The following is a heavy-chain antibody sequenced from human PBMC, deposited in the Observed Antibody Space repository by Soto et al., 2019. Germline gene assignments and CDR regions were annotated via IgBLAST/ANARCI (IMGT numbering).Heavy chain of an antibody. CDR2: FDPEDGET. CDR3: ATCPRDFWSGYRDINWFEP. D-gene: IGHD3-3*01. CDR1: GYTLTELS. V-gene: IGHV1-24*01. Sequence: ASVKVSCKVSGYTLTELSMHWVRQAPGKGLEWMGGFDPEDGETIYAQKFQGRVTMTEDTSTDTAYMELSSLRSEDTAVYYCATCPRDFWSGYRDINWFEPWGQGTLVTVSS. J-gene: IGHJ5*02.